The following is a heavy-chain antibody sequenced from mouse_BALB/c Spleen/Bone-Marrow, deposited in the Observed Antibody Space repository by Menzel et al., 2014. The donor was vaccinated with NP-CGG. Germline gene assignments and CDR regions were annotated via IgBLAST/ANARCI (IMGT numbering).Heavy chain of an antibody. J-gene: IGHJ3*01. CDR3: ALVGDLRLAY. V-gene: IGHV2-3*01. D-gene: IGHD1-1*01. CDR1: GFSLTSYG. CDR2: IWGDGGT. Sequence: EMLVESGPGLVAPSQSLSITCTVSGFSLTSYGVSWVRQPPGKGLEWLGVIWGDGGTNYHSPLISRLSISKDNSKNQVFLKLNSLQTDDTATYYCALVGDLRLAYWGQGTLVTVSA.